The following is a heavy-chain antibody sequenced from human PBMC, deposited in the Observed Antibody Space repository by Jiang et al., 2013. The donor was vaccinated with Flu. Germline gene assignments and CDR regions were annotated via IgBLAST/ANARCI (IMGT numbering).Heavy chain of an antibody. CDR1: GFTFNNYA. CDR2: ITGSGGST. CDR3: TKDGPYLNTWRPNDVFDS. V-gene: IGHV3-23*04. D-gene: IGHD3-16*02. J-gene: IGHJ3*02. Sequence: VQLVESGGDLVRPGGSLRLSCAASGFTFNNYAMNWVRQAPGKGLEWVASITGSGGSTQYADSVKGRFTISKDSSKNTLFLQMNSLRDEDTAVYYCTKDGPYLNTWRPNDVFDSWGQGTWVTVSS.